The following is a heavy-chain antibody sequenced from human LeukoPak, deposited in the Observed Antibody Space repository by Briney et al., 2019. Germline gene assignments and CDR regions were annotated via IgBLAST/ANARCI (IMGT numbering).Heavy chain of an antibody. J-gene: IGHJ4*02. CDR1: GFTFNNYW. V-gene: IGHV3-7*01. Sequence: GGSLRLSCAASGFTFNNYWMSWVRQAPGKGLGWVANIKQDGSEIHYVDSVKGRFTISRDNAKNSLFLQMNSLRAEDTAVYYCARDPGIAAAGTVGYFDYWGQGILVTVSS. CDR2: IKQDGSEI. D-gene: IGHD6-13*01. CDR3: ARDPGIAAAGTVGYFDY.